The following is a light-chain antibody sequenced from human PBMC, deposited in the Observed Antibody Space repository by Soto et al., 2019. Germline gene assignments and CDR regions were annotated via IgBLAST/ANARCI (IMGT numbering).Light chain of an antibody. V-gene: IGLV2-14*01. CDR1: SSDVGGYNY. CDR3: ISYKTDDTFV. J-gene: IGLJ1*01. CDR2: EAT. Sequence: QSALTQPASVSGSPGQSITISCTGTSSDVGGYNYVSWYQHHPGKAPKLMIYEATNRPSGVSERFSGSKTGDTASLTISGLQADDEAEYFCISYKTDDTFVFGSGTKLTVL.